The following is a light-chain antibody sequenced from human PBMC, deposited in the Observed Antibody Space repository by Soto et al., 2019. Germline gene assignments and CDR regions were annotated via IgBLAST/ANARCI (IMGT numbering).Light chain of an antibody. CDR3: CSYAGSSTSV. J-gene: IGLJ3*02. CDR2: EGS. Sequence: QSALTQPRSVSGSPGQSVTVSCTGTNSDVGAYNYVSWYQQHPGKAPKLMIYEGSKRPSGVSNRFSGSKSGNTASLTISGLQAEDEADYYCCSYAGSSTSVFGGGTKLTVL. V-gene: IGLV2-23*01. CDR1: NSDVGAYNY.